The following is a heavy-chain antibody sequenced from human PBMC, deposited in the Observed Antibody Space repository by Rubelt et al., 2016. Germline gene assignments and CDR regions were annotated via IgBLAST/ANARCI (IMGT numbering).Heavy chain of an antibody. D-gene: IGHD3-10*01. CDR1: GFTSSRYW. J-gene: IGHJ4*02. CDR3: ARSRLGDLD. CDR2: MKEDGSGE. Sequence: EVQVVESGGGLVQPGGSLRLSCAMSGFTSSRYWMTWIRQAPGKGLEWLASMKEDGSGENYVDSVKGRFTMSRDNAKNSLFLQMNSLRDDDTAIYYWARSRLGDLDWGQGTLVTVSS. V-gene: IGHV3-7*01.